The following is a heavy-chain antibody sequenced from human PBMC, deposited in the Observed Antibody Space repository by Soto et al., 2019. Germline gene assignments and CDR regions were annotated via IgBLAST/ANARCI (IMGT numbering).Heavy chain of an antibody. CDR3: AKVVSGGHHDY. J-gene: IGHJ4*02. CDR1: GVSINNYY. CDR2: IYYTGST. Sequence: SETLSLTCTVSGVSINNYYWTWIRQPPGKRLEWIGAIYYTGSTTYNPSLRSRVTFSVDTSKNQFSLSLTSVTAADTAVYFCAKVVSGGHHDYWGQGTLVTLSS. D-gene: IGHD6-25*01. V-gene: IGHV4-59*01.